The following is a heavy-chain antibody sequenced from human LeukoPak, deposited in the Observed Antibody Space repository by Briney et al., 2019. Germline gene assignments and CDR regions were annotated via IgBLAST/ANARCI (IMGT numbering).Heavy chain of an antibody. CDR1: GFTFSSYG. CDR3: ATELAWGYERYYYGMDV. V-gene: IGHV3-30*02. D-gene: IGHD5-12*01. CDR2: IRYDGSNK. J-gene: IGHJ6*02. Sequence: GGSLRLSCAASGFTFSSYGMHWVRQAPGKGLEWVAFIRYDGSNKYYADSVKGRFTISRDNSKNTLYLQMNSLRAEDTAVYYCATELAWGYERYYYGMDVWGQGTTVTVSS.